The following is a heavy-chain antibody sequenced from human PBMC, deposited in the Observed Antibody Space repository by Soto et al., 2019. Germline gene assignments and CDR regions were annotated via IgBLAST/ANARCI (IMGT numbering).Heavy chain of an antibody. CDR2: IWYDGSNK. CDR1: GFTFSSYG. CDR3: ARPAIAVAGTNAFDI. V-gene: IGHV3-33*01. Sequence: ESGGGVVQPGRSLRLSCAASGFTFSSYGMHWVRQAPGKGLEWVAVIWYDGSNKYYADSVKGRFTISRDNSKNTLYLQMNSLRAEDTAVYYCARPAIAVAGTNAFDIWGQGTMVTVSS. J-gene: IGHJ3*02. D-gene: IGHD6-19*01.